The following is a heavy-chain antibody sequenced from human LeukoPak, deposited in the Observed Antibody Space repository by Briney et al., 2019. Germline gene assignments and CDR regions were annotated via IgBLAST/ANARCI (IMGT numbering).Heavy chain of an antibody. CDR2: IYHSGRT. J-gene: IGHJ4*02. CDR3: ARTYYYDSSGYYRPYYFDY. CDR1: GYSISSGYY. V-gene: IGHV4-38-2*02. Sequence: SETLSLTCTVSGYSISSGYYWGWIRQPPGKGLEWIGSIYHSGRTYYNPSLKSRVTISVDTSKNQFSLKLSSVTAADTAVYYCARTYYYDSSGYYRPYYFDYWGQGTLVTVSS. D-gene: IGHD3-22*01.